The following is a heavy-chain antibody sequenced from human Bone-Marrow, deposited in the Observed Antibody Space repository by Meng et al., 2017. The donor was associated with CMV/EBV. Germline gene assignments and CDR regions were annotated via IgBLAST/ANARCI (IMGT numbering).Heavy chain of an antibody. D-gene: IGHD2-2*01. V-gene: IGHV4-34*01. CDR2: INHSGST. CDR1: GGSFSGYY. J-gene: IGHJ6*02. Sequence: SETLSLTCAVYGGSFSGYYWSWIRQPPGKGLEWIGEINHSGSTNYNPSLKSRVTISVDTSKNQFSLKLSSVTAADTAVYYCARQRGEYCSSTSCPEDPYYYYYGMDVWGQGTTVTVSS. CDR3: ARQRGEYCSSTSCPEDPYYYYYGMDV.